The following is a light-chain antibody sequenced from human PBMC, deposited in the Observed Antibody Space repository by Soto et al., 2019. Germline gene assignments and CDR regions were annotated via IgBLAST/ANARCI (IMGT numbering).Light chain of an antibody. J-gene: IGLJ3*02. Sequence: QSVLTQPPSASETPGQRVTMSCSGSNIGSRSVYWYQHLPGTAPQLLIYSTDLRPSGVPDRFSGSKSGTSASLAISGLQSEDEANYYCATWDDSLNGWVFGGGTKLTVL. CDR1: SNIGSRS. CDR2: STD. V-gene: IGLV1-44*01. CDR3: ATWDDSLNGWV.